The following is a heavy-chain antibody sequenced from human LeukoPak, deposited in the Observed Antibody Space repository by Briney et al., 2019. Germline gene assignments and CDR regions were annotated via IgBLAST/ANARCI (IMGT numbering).Heavy chain of an antibody. V-gene: IGHV4-39*01. CDR2: IFYSGST. Sequence: SETLSLTCTVSGGSISSSTYYWGWIRQPPGKGLEWIGNIFYSGSTYNHPSLKSRVTISVDTSKNQFSLKLSSVTAADTAVYYCARLGPGYSSTWSNDAFAIWGQGTVVTVSS. J-gene: IGHJ3*02. CDR3: ARLGPGYSSTWSNDAFAI. CDR1: GGSISSSTYY. D-gene: IGHD6-13*01.